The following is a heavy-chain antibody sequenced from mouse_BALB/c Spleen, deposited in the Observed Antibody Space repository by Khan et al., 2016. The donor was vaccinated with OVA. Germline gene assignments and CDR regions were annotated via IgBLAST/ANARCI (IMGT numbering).Heavy chain of an antibody. Sequence: QVQLQQPGPELKKPGETVKISCKASGYTFTNYGMNWVKQAPGKGLKWMGWINTYTGEPTYADDFKGRFAFSLETSASTAYLQIDNLKNEDTATYFCARPPYFSYVLDSWGQGTSVTVSS. D-gene: IGHD2-10*01. CDR3: ARPPYFSYVLDS. V-gene: IGHV9-3-1*01. CDR1: GYTFTNYG. J-gene: IGHJ4*01. CDR2: INTYTGEP.